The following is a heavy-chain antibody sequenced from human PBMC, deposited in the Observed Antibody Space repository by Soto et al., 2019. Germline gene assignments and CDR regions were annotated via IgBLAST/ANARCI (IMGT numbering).Heavy chain of an antibody. CDR2: MNPNSGNT. Sequence: ASVKVSCKASGYTFTSYDINWVRQTTGQGLEWMGWMNPNSGNTGYAQKFQGRVTMTRNTSISTAYMELSSLRSEDTAVYYCAREIVVVVAATVPNYGMDVWGQGTTVTVSS. J-gene: IGHJ6*02. CDR1: GYTFTSYD. D-gene: IGHD2-15*01. V-gene: IGHV1-8*01. CDR3: AREIVVVVAATVPNYGMDV.